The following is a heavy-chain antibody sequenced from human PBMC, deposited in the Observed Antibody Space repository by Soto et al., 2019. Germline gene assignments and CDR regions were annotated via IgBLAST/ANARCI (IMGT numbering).Heavy chain of an antibody. D-gene: IGHD2-15*01. CDR1: GGSISSGDYY. CDR2: IYYSGST. Sequence: NPSETLSLTCTVSGGSISSGDYYWSWIRQPPGKGLEWIGYIYYSGSTYYNPTLKSRVTISVDTSKNQFSLKLSSVTAADTAVYYCARVYLSGGNSDYWGQGTLVTVSS. V-gene: IGHV4-30-4*01. CDR3: ARVYLSGGNSDY. J-gene: IGHJ4*02.